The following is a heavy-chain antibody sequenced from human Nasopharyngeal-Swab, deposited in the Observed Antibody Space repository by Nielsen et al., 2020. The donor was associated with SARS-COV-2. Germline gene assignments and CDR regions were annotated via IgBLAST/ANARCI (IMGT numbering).Heavy chain of an antibody. J-gene: IGHJ5*02. V-gene: IGHV4-34*01. CDR2: INHSGGT. CDR1: GGSLSGYY. Sequence: SETLSLTCAVYGGSLSGYYWSWIRQPPGKGLEWIGEINHSGGTNYNPSLKSRVTISVDTSKIQFSLRLSSATAADTAVYYCARLGRSEAAAGSYNWFDPWGQGTLVTVSS. D-gene: IGHD6-13*01. CDR3: ARLGRSEAAAGSYNWFDP.